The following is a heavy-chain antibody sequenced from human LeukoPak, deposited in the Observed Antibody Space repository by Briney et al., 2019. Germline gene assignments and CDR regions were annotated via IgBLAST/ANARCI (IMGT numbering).Heavy chain of an antibody. CDR2: ISYDGSNK. CDR3: ARPSGSYLGRGPSVDAFDI. D-gene: IGHD1-26*01. J-gene: IGHJ3*02. V-gene: IGHV3-30-3*01. Sequence: PGGSLRLSCAASGFTFSSYAMHWVRQAPGKGLEWVAVISYDGSNKYYADSVKGRFTISRDNSKNTLYLQMNSLRAEDTAVYYCARPSGSYLGRGPSVDAFDIWGQGTMVTVSS. CDR1: GFTFSSYA.